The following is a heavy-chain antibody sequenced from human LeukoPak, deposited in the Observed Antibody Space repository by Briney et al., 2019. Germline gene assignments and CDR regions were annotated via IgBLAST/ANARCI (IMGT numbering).Heavy chain of an antibody. CDR2: MYGRGNI. V-gene: IGHV4-38-2*02. CDR3: ARLLGSVSFSDV. D-gene: IGHD3-10*01. Sequence: SETLSLTCIVSGYSITSADDWGGIRQTPGQGLEWIGTMYGRGNINYNPCLKSTVTVSVDKSKNHFSLKLDPVTAADTAVFYCARLLGSVSFSDVWGQGILVTVSS. J-gene: IGHJ4*02. CDR1: GYSITSADD.